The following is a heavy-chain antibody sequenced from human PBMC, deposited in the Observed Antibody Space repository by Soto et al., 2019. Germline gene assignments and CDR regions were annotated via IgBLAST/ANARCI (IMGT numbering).Heavy chain of an antibody. CDR1: GFTFSSYS. V-gene: IGHV3-21*01. CDR3: ASDSRAYYDYIWGPFDD. Sequence: GGSLRLSCAASGFTFSSYSMNWVRQAPGKGLEWVSSISSSSSYIYYADSVKGRFTISRDNAKNSLYLQMNSLRAEDTAVYYCASDSRAYYDYIWGPFDDWGQGTLVTVSS. D-gene: IGHD3-16*01. J-gene: IGHJ4*02. CDR2: ISSSSSYI.